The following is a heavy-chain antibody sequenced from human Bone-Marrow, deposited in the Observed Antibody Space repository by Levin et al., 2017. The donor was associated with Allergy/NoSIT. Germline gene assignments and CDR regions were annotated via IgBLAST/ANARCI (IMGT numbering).Heavy chain of an antibody. CDR3: ARAGGGYFGSGRYFHMDV. V-gene: IGHV4-4*07. CDR1: GDSMTSYY. CDR2: VYSTGST. Sequence: SQTLSLTCTVSGDSMTSYYWSWVRQPAAKGLEWIGRVYSTGSTNYNPSLESRVTMSVDASRNQFSLRLSSVSGADTAVYYCARAGGGYFGSGRYFHMDVWGHGTTVTVSS. D-gene: IGHD3-10*01. J-gene: IGHJ6*02.